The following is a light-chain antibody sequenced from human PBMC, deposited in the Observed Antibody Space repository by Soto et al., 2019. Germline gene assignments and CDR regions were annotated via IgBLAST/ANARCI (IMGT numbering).Light chain of an antibody. CDR1: NSDVGSYTS. V-gene: IGLV2-23*01. J-gene: IGLJ1*01. Sequence: QSALTQPASVSGSPGQSITISCTGTNSDVGSYTSVSWYQQHPGKAPKFMMHEDSKRPSGVSNRFSGSKSGNTASLTISGLQAEDEADYYCCSHAGSSTYVFGTGTKVTVL. CDR2: EDS. CDR3: CSHAGSSTYV.